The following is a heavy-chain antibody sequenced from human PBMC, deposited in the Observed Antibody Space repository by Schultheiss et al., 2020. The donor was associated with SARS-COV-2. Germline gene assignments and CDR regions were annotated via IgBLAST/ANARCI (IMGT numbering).Heavy chain of an antibody. CDR1: GGSISSGGYY. CDR2: IYYSGST. Sequence: SQTLSLTCTVSGGSISSGGYYWSWIRQHPGKGLEWIGYIYYSGSTYYNPSLKSRVTISVDTSKNQFSLKLSSVTAADTAVYYCARMAAAASKNFDYWGQGTLVTVSS. CDR3: ARMAAAASKNFDY. J-gene: IGHJ4*02. D-gene: IGHD6-13*01. V-gene: IGHV4-31*03.